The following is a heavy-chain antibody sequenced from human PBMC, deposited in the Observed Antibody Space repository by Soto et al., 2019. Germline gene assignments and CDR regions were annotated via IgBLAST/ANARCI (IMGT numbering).Heavy chain of an antibody. CDR3: APLSVSLSGPYGIHV. V-gene: IGHV4-39*01. D-gene: IGHD2-15*01. Sequence: PSETLSLTCSVSGYSVTSSDYYWAWIRQPPGKGLERIGSMFYSGLTYYNPSLKSRVTLSVDTSKNQFSLRLNSVTAADTAVYYCAPLSVSLSGPYGIHVWGQGTPVTVSS. CDR2: MFYSGLT. CDR1: GYSVTSSDYY. J-gene: IGHJ6*02.